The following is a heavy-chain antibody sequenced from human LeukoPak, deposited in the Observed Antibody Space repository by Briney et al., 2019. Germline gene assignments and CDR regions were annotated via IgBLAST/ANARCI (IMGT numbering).Heavy chain of an antibody. V-gene: IGHV1-2*02. CDR2: INPNSGGT. D-gene: IGHD3-10*01. CDR1: GYTFTGYY. J-gene: IGHJ4*02. Sequence: GASVKVSCKASGYTFTGYYMHWVRQAPGQGLEWMGWINPNSGGTNYAQKLQGRVTMTTDTSTSTAYMELRSLRSDDTAVYYCAREGSVRGVTFDYWGQGTLVTVSS. CDR3: AREGSVRGVTFDY.